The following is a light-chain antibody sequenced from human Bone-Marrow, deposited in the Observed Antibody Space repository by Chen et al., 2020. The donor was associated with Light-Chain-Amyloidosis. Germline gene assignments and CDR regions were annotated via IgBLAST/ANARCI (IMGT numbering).Light chain of an antibody. CDR2: DDS. CDR3: QVWDRSSDRPV. J-gene: IGLJ3*02. Sequence: SYVLTQPSSVSVAPGQTATIACGGNNIGSTSVHWYQQTPGQAPLLVVYDDSDRPSGIPERCSGSNSGNTATLTISRVEAGDDADYYGQVWDRSSDRPVFGGGTKLTVL. CDR1: NIGSTS. V-gene: IGLV3-21*02.